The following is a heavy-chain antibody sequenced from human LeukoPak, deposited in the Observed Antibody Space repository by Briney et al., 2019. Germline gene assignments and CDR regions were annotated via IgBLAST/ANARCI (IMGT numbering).Heavy chain of an antibody. V-gene: IGHV4-59*01. D-gene: IGHD6-19*01. CDR3: ARCGSGPRHYYYYYMDV. CDR2: IYYSGST. CDR1: GGSISSYH. J-gene: IGHJ6*03. Sequence: PSETLSLTCTVSGGSISSYHWSWIRQPPGKGLEWTGYIYYSGSTDYNPSLKSRVTISVDTSKNQFSLELSSVTAADTAVYYCARCGSGPRHYYYYYMDVWGKRTTVTVSS.